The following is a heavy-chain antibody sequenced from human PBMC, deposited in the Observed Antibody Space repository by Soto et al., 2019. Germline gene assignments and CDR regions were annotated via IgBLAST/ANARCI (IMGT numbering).Heavy chain of an antibody. CDR1: GFSLSTSGVG. CDR2: IYWNDDK. Sequence: ESGPTLVNPTQTLTLTCTFSGFSLSTSGVGVGWTRQPPGKALEWLALIYWNDDKRYSPSLKSRLTITKDTSKNQVVLTMTNMDPVDTATYYCAHSTGGLLRFLEWLPPPNFDYWGQGTLVTVSS. V-gene: IGHV2-5*01. D-gene: IGHD3-3*01. CDR3: AHSTGGLLRFLEWLPPPNFDY. J-gene: IGHJ4*02.